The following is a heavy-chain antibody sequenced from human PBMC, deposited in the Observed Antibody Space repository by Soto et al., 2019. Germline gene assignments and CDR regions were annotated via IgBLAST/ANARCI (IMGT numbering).Heavy chain of an antibody. V-gene: IGHV4-30-2*01. Sequence: SETLSLTCAVSGGSISSGGYFWSWIRQPPGKGLEWIGYIYHSGSTYYNPSLKSRVSISVDRSKNQFSLKLSSVTATDTAVYYCARDGRYSSSVYSSSWPYWGQGTLVTVSS. J-gene: IGHJ4*02. D-gene: IGHD6-13*01. CDR2: IYHSGST. CDR3: ARDGRYSSSVYSSSWPY. CDR1: GGSISSGGYF.